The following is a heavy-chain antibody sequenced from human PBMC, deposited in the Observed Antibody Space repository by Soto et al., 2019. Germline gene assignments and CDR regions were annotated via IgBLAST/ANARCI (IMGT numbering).Heavy chain of an antibody. V-gene: IGHV1-69*13. CDR1: GGTFSSYA. CDR2: IIPIFGTA. D-gene: IGHD3-10*01. Sequence: SVKVSCKASGGTFSSYAISWVRQAPGQGLEWMGGIIPIFGTANYAQKFQGRVTITADESTSTAYMELSSLRSEDTAVYYCARAKGSGSYYLYYYYGMDVWGQGTTVTVSS. CDR3: ARAKGSGSYYLYYYYGMDV. J-gene: IGHJ6*02.